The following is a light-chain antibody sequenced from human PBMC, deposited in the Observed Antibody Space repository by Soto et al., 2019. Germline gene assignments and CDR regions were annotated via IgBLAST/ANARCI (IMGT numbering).Light chain of an antibody. CDR3: GSYTSRSTPL. J-gene: IGLJ2*01. Sequence: QSALTQPASVSGSPGQSITISCTGTSSDVGTYKYVSWYQQHPGKAPKLMIYEVSNRPSGVSNRFSGSKSGNTASLTISGLQAVDEAYYYCGSYTSRSTPLCGGGTKLTVL. CDR1: SSDVGTYKY. CDR2: EVS. V-gene: IGLV2-14*01.